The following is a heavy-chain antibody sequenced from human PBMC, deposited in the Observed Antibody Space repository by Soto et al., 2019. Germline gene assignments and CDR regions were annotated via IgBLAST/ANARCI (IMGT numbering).Heavy chain of an antibody. CDR3: ARGRYCISCYAQYAESFKQ. CDR2: TYYRSKWYN. Sequence: PSQTLSLTFTISGDSVSSNSAAWNWIRQSPSRGLEWLGRTYYRSKWYNDYAVSVKSRITINPDTSKNQFSLQLNSVTPEDTAVYYCARGRYCISCYAQYAESFKQLGQGTLVNVSS. D-gene: IGHD6-13*01. V-gene: IGHV6-1*01. CDR1: GDSVSSNSAA. J-gene: IGHJ1*01.